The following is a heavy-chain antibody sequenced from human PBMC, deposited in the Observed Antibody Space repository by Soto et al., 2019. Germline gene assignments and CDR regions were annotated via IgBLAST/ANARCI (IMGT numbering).Heavy chain of an antibody. CDR2: INHSGST. D-gene: IGHD6-6*01. J-gene: IGHJ2*01. V-gene: IGHV4-34*01. CDR1: GGAFRGYY. Sequence: SETLSLTCAVYGGAFRGYYWSWIRQPPGKGLEWIGEINHSGSTNYNPSLKSRVTISVDTSKNQFSLKLSSVTAADTAVYYCAREVAAPPYWYFDLWGRGTLVTVSS. CDR3: AREVAAPPYWYFDL.